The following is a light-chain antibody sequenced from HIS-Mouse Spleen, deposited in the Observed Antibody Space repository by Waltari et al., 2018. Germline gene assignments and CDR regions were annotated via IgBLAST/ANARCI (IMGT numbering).Light chain of an antibody. CDR3: CSYAGSSTWV. CDR1: SSDVGRYNL. J-gene: IGLJ3*02. V-gene: IGLV2-23*01. Sequence: QSALTQPASVSGSPGQSTTISCPGTSSDVGRYNLVSWYQQHPGKAPQLMIYTGSKRHSRVSNRFPCSKSGNTASLTISGLQAEDEADYYCCSYAGSSTWVFGGGTKLTVL. CDR2: TGS.